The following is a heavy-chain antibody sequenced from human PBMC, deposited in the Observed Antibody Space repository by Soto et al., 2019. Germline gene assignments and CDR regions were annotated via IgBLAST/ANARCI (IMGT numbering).Heavy chain of an antibody. CDR2: IRTKLNRYSS. CDR3: ASSTTSCHGGVCSLDY. J-gene: IGHJ4*02. D-gene: IGHD2-2*01. Sequence: GGSLRLSCAASGFSFSDRYMDWVRQAPGKGLEWVGRIRTKLNRYSSDYAAAVAGRFTISREDSRNSLYLQMNGLRSEDTAVYYCASSTTSCHGGVCSLDYWGQGTMVTVSS. CDR1: GFSFSDRY. V-gene: IGHV3-72*01.